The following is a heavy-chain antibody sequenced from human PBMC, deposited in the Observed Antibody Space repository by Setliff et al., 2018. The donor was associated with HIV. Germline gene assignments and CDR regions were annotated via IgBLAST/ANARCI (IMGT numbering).Heavy chain of an antibody. J-gene: IGHJ4*02. D-gene: IGHD3-3*01. V-gene: IGHV1-69*13. CDR2: INPNSGGT. CDR1: GGTFSSYA. CDR3: ASSTVTVFGVVPYYFDY. Sequence: ASVKVSCKASGGTFSSYAISWVRQAPGQGLEWMGRINPNSGGTNYAQKFQGRVTITADESTSTAYMELSSLRSEDTAVYYCASSTVTVFGVVPYYFDYWGQGTLVTVSS.